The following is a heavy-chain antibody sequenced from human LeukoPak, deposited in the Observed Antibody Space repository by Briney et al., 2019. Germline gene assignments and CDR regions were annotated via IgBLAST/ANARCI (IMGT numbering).Heavy chain of an antibody. D-gene: IGHD3-3*01. Sequence: ASVKVSCKASGGTFSSYAISWVRQAPGQGLEWMGGIIPIFGTANYAQKFQGRVTITADESTSTAYMELSCLRSEDTAVYYCARVVIIGGLWVDYWGQGTLVTVSS. V-gene: IGHV1-69*13. CDR3: ARVVIIGGLWVDY. CDR2: IIPIFGTA. J-gene: IGHJ4*02. CDR1: GGTFSSYA.